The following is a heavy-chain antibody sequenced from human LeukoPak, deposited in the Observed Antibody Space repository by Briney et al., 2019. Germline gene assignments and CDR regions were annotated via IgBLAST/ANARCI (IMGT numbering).Heavy chain of an antibody. CDR2: ISWNSGSI. V-gene: IGHV3-9*01. Sequence: GGSLRLSCAASGFTFDDYAMHRVRHAPGKGLEWVSGISWNSGSIGYADSVKGRFTISRDNAKNSLYLQMNSLRAEDTALYYCAKGKYSSSWYAIDYWGQGTLVTVSS. CDR3: AKGKYSSSWYAIDY. D-gene: IGHD6-13*01. J-gene: IGHJ4*02. CDR1: GFTFDDYA.